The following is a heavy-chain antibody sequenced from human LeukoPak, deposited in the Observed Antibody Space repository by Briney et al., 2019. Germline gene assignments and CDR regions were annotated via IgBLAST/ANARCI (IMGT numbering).Heavy chain of an antibody. V-gene: IGHV1-2*02. CDR1: GYTFTGYY. D-gene: IGHD6-13*01. J-gene: IGHJ1*01. CDR3: ARVPFYSSSWYGGFEYFQH. CDR2: INPNSGGT. Sequence: ASVKVSCRASGYTFTGYYMHWVRQAPGQGLEWMGRINPNSGGTNYAQKFQGRVTMTRDTSISTAYMELSRLRSDDTAVYYCARVPFYSSSWYGGFEYFQHWGQGTLVTVSS.